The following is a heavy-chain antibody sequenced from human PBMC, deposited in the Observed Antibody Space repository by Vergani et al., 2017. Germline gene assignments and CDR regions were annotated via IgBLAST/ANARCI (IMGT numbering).Heavy chain of an antibody. J-gene: IGHJ6*02. CDR1: GFKFSDHY. V-gene: IGHV3-11*04. Sequence: LEESGGGSVKPGGSLRLSCAASGFKFSDHYMSWLRQAPGKGLEWVSHISPGASTVSYTDSVTGRFTVSRDNDNNSLTLDMTTLRVEDTAFYDCANIPGISTTRHYYAMDVWGQGTTVTVSS. CDR3: ANIPGISTTRHYYAMDV. CDR2: ISPGASTV. D-gene: IGHD1-1*01.